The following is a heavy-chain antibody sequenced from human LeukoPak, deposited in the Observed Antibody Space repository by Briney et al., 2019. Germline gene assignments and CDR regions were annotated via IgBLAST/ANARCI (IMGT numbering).Heavy chain of an antibody. CDR3: ARGVRQWPTYYYGMDV. CDR2: IYYSGST. CDR1: GGSISSYY. V-gene: IGHV4-59*08. D-gene: IGHD6-19*01. J-gene: IGHJ6*02. Sequence: SETLSLTCTVSGGSISSYYWSWIRQPPGKGLEWIGYIYYSGSTNYNPSLKSRVTISVDTSKNQFSLKLSSVTAADTAVYYCARGVRQWPTYYYGMDVWGQGTTVTVSS.